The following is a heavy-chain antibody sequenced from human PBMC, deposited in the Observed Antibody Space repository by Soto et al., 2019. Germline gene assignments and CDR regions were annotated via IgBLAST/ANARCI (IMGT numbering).Heavy chain of an antibody. CDR2: INGSGGST. CDR3: AKDIFFGNTYGYFDH. CDR1: GFTFNNYA. D-gene: IGHD5-18*01. Sequence: QLLESGGGLVQPGGSLRLSCAASGFTFNNYAMTWVRQAPGKGLEWVSEINGSGGSTYYADSVKGRFTISRDNSNNTLYLQMNSLRAEDTSVYYCAKDIFFGNTYGYFDHWGQGTLVTVSS. J-gene: IGHJ4*02. V-gene: IGHV3-23*01.